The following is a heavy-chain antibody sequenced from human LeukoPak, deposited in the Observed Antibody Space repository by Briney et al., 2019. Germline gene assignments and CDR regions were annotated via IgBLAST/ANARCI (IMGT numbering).Heavy chain of an antibody. J-gene: IGHJ4*02. CDR1: GFTFSNYW. Sequence: HPGGSLRLSCAASGFTFSNYWMSWVRQAPGKGLEWVSSISDSGASTYYADSVKGRFTISRDSSKNTLYLQMNSLRAEDTAVYYCAKCSPGTIYYFDYWGQGTLVTVSS. V-gene: IGHV3-23*01. CDR3: AKCSPGTIYYFDY. D-gene: IGHD1-1*01. CDR2: ISDSGAST.